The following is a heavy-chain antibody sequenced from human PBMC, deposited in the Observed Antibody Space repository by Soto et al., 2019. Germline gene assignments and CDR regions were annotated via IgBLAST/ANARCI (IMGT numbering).Heavy chain of an antibody. CDR2: ITNSGDDT. CDR3: AKASGERYAGSRDFDF. J-gene: IGHJ4*02. D-gene: IGHD3-10*01. CDR1: GFPFSNYA. Sequence: EVQLLESGGGLVQPGGSLRLSCAASGFPFSNYAMTWVSQAPGEGLEWVSVITNSGDDTLHADSGKGRFTISRDNSKKTLYLQMNSLRAEDTAIYYRAKASGERYAGSRDFDFWGQGTRVTVGS. V-gene: IGHV3-23*01.